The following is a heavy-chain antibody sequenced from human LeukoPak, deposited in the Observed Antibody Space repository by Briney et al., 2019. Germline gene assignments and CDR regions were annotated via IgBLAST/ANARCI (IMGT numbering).Heavy chain of an antibody. J-gene: IGHJ5*02. V-gene: IGHV1-18*01. D-gene: IGHD6-6*01. CDR3: ARDPLAARSHPNWFDP. Sequence: ASVKVSCKASGYTFTTYGISWVRQAPGQGLEWMGWISAYNGNTNYAQKLQGRVTMTIDTSTSTAYMELRSLRSDDTAVYYCARDPLAARSHPNWFDPWGQGTLVTVSS. CDR1: GYTFTTYG. CDR2: ISAYNGNT.